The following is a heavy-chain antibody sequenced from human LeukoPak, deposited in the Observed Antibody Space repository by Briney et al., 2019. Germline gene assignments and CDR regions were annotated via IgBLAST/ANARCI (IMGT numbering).Heavy chain of an antibody. CDR1: GLTFRSYG. D-gene: IGHD3-16*01. CDR2: ISGSGDTT. V-gene: IGHV3-23*01. J-gene: IGHJ5*02. CDR3: AKSTPPGKLVWFDP. Sequence: GGSLRLSCAASGLTFRSYGMSWVRQAPGKGLEWVSGISGSGDTTYYADSVKGRFTISRDNSKNTLYLQMNNLRDDDTAVYHCAKSTPPGKLVWFDPWGQGTLVTVSS.